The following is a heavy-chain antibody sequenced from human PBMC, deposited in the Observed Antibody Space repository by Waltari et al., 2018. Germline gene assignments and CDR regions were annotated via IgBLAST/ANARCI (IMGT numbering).Heavy chain of an antibody. CDR1: GYTFTGYY. CDR2: INPNSGGT. Sequence: QVQLVQSGAEVKKPGDSVKVSCAASGYTFTGYYMHWVRQARGQGLEWMGWINPNSGGTTYAQKFQGRVTMTRDTSLSTAYMELSRLRSDDTAVYYCAIDARVPYDFWSGYYFDYWCQGTLVTVSS. D-gene: IGHD3-3*01. J-gene: IGHJ4*01. V-gene: IGHV1-2*02. CDR3: AIDARVPYDFWSGYYFDY.